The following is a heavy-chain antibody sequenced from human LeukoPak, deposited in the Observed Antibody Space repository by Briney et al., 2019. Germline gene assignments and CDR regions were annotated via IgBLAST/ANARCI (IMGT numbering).Heavy chain of an antibody. V-gene: IGHV3-20*04. CDR3: ARGGSGSYYGDLGY. Sequence: GRSLRLSCVASGFIFDDHAMHWVRQAPGKGLEWVSGINWNGGSTGYADSVKGRFTISRDNAKNSLYLQMNSLRAEDTALYYCARGGSGSYYGDLGYWGQGTLVTVSS. D-gene: IGHD3-10*01. CDR1: GFIFDDHA. CDR2: INWNGGST. J-gene: IGHJ4*02.